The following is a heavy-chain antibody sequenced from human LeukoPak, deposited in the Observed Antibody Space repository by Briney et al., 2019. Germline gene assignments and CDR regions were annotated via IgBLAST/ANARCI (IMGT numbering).Heavy chain of an antibody. CDR2: ISNSGNTI. D-gene: IGHD3-10*01. J-gene: IGHJ4*02. Sequence: GGSLRLSXAASGFTLSSYEMNWVRQAPGKGLEWVSYISNSGNTIYYADSVKGRFTISRDNAKNSLYLQMNSLRAEDTAVYYCARRSRGTGSWYYFDYWGQGTLVTVSS. V-gene: IGHV3-48*03. CDR3: ARRSRGTGSWYYFDY. CDR1: GFTLSSYE.